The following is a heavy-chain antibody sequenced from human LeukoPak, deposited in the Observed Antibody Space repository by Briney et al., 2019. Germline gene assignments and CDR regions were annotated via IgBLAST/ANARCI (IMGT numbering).Heavy chain of an antibody. Sequence: ASVKVSCKLSGDTLTELSMHWVRQSPGKGLEWMGGFVPEDGDTIYAQKFQGRVTMTEDTSTDTAYMELSSLRSDDTAVYFCATLPRGHLFDSWGQGTLVTVSS. V-gene: IGHV1-24*01. CDR3: ATLPRGHLFDS. D-gene: IGHD3-10*01. CDR2: FVPEDGDT. CDR1: GDTLTELS. J-gene: IGHJ4*02.